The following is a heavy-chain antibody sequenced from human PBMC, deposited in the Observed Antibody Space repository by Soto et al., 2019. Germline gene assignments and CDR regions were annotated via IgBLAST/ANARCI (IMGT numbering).Heavy chain of an antibody. Sequence: ASVKVSCKASGDTFTSYYMHWVRQAPGQGLEWMGIINPSGGTSYAQKFQGRVTMTRDTSTSTVYMDLRSLRSDDTAVYYCARDQGITTFGVYSMYYYGMDVWGQGTTVTVSS. V-gene: IGHV1-46*01. J-gene: IGHJ6*02. D-gene: IGHD3-3*01. CDR1: GDTFTSYY. CDR3: ARDQGITTFGVYSMYYYGMDV. CDR2: INPSGGT.